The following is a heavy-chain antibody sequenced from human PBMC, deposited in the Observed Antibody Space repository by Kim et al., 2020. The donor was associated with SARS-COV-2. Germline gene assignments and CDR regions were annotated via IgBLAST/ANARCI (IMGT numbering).Heavy chain of an antibody. Sequence: SETLSLTCTVSGGSISSSSYYWGWIRQPPGKGLEWIGSIYYSGSTYYNPSLKSRVTISVDTSKNQFSLKLSSVTAADTAVYYCARALVGADYYFDYWGQGTLVTVSS. J-gene: IGHJ4*02. CDR1: GGSISSSSYY. V-gene: IGHV4-39*07. CDR2: IYYSGST. CDR3: ARALVGADYYFDY. D-gene: IGHD1-26*01.